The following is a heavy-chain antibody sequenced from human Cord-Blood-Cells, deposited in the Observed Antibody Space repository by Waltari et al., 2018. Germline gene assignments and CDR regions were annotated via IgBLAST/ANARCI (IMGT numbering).Heavy chain of an antibody. J-gene: IGHJ4*02. CDR2: ISYDGSNK. CDR1: GFTFSSYG. CDR3: SKDLDD. Sequence: QVQLVESGGGVVQPGRSLRLSCAASGFTFSSYGMHWVRQAPGKGLGRVAVISYDGSNKYYADSVKGRFTISRDNSKNTLYLQMNCLRAEDTAVYYCSKDLDDWGQGTLVTVSS. V-gene: IGHV3-30*18.